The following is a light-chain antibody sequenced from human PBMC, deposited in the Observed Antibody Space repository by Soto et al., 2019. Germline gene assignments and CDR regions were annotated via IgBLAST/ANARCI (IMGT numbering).Light chain of an antibody. CDR3: SSYTSSSTWV. V-gene: IGLV2-14*01. CDR1: SSDVGGYNY. J-gene: IGLJ3*02. CDR2: EVS. Sequence: QSVLTQPASVSGSPGQSITISCTGTSSDVGGYNYVSWYQQHPGKAPKLMIYEVSNRPSGVSNRFSGSKSGNTASLTISGLQAEYAADYYCSSYTSSSTWVFGRGTKHTVL.